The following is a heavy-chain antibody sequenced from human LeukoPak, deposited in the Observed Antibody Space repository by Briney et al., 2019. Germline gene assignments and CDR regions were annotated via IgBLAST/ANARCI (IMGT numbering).Heavy chain of an antibody. CDR3: ARGSPTPNSRYFDL. D-gene: IGHD4-11*01. J-gene: IGHJ2*01. CDR2: INSDGSSA. Sequence: GGSLRLSCEASEFTFNDYWMHWVRQGPGKGLVWVSRINSDGSSASYADSVKGRFTISRDNAKNTLYLQMNSLRAEDTAVYYCARGSPTPNSRYFDLWGRGTLVTVSP. CDR1: EFTFNDYW. V-gene: IGHV3-74*01.